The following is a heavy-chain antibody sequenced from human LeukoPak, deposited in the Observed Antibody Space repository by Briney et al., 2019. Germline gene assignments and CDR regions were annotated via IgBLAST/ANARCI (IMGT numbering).Heavy chain of an antibody. J-gene: IGHJ6*02. CDR1: GGTFSSYA. CDR3: ARDQFVVVPAAPGGYYYYYGMDV. Sequence: SVTVSCKASGGTFSSYAISWVRQAPGQGLEWMGGIIPIFGTANYAQKFQGRVTITADESTSTAYMELSSLRSEDTAVYYCARDQFVVVPAAPGGYYYYYGMDVWGQGTTVTVSS. D-gene: IGHD2-2*01. CDR2: IIPIFGTA. V-gene: IGHV1-69*13.